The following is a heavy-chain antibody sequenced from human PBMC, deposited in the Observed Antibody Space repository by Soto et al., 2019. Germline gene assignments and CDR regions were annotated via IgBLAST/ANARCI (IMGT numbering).Heavy chain of an antibody. Sequence: ASVKVSCKVSGYTLTELSMHWVRQAPGKGLEWMGGFDPEDGETIYAQKFQGRVTMTEDTSTDTAYMELSSLRSEDTAVYYCATRGPDIVVVPAAMDLYYYYYMDVWGKGTTVTVSS. V-gene: IGHV1-24*01. CDR1: GYTLTELS. D-gene: IGHD2-2*01. J-gene: IGHJ6*03. CDR3: ATRGPDIVVVPAAMDLYYYYYMDV. CDR2: FDPEDGET.